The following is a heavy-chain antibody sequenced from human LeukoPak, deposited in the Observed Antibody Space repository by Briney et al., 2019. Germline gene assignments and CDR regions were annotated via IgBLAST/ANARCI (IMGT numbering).Heavy chain of an antibody. Sequence: SETLSLTCAVSGGSISSGGYSWSWIRQPPGKGLEWIGYIYYSGSTYYNPSLKSRVTISVDTSKNQFSLKLSSVTAADTAVYYCARDRRSFGMDVWGQGTTVTVSS. J-gene: IGHJ6*02. CDR2: IYYSGST. CDR1: GGSISSGGYS. V-gene: IGHV4-30-4*01. CDR3: ARDRRSFGMDV.